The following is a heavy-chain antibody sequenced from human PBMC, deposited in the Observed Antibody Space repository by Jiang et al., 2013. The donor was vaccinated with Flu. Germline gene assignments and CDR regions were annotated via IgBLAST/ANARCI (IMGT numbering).Heavy chain of an antibody. J-gene: IGHJ5*02. CDR2: INPNSGGT. V-gene: IGHV1-2*02. Sequence: GAEVKKPGASVKVSCKASGYTFTGYYMHWVRQAPGQGLEWMGWINPNSGGTNYAQKFQGRVTMTRDTSICTAYMELSRLRSDDTAVYYCARVAGALVHWFDPWGQGTLVTVSS. CDR3: ARVAGALVHWFDP. CDR1: GYTFTGYY. D-gene: IGHD5-18*01.